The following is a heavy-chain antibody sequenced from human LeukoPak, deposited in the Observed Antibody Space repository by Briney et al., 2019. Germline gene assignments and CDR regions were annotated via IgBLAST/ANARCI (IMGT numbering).Heavy chain of an antibody. D-gene: IGHD3-16*02. CDR1: GFTVRSNY. J-gene: IGHJ3*01. V-gene: IGHV3-66*01. CDR2: IYSGGST. CDR3: AKNHERGRYDSFDV. Sequence: PGGSLRLSCAASGFTVRSNYMSWVRQAPGKGLEWVSVIYSGGSTYYADSVKGRFTISRDNSKNTLYLQLDSLRAEDTAVYYCAKNHERGRYDSFDVWAQGSWVTVSS.